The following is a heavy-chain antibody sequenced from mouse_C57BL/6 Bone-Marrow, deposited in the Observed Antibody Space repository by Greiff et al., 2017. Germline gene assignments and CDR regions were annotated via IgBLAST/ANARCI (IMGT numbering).Heavy chain of an antibody. D-gene: IGHD2-2*01. Sequence: VKLQQPGAELVKPGASVKLSCKASGYTFTSYWMHWVKQRPGQGLEWIGMIHPNSGSTNYNEKFKSKATLTVDKSSSTAYMQLSSLTYEDSAVYYSARRGDYGYDEGMDYWGQGTSVTVSS. CDR2: IHPNSGST. V-gene: IGHV1-64*01. CDR1: GYTFTSYW. J-gene: IGHJ4*01. CDR3: ARRGDYGYDEGMDY.